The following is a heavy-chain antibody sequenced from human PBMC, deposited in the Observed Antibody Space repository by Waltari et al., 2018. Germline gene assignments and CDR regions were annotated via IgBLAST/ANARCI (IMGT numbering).Heavy chain of an antibody. Sequence: EVQLVESGGGLVKPGGSLRLSCAAPGFTFRSYSMNWVRQAPGKGLEWVSSISSSSSYIYYADSVKGRFTISRDNAKNSLYLQMNSLRAEDTAVYYCARGSAGTRGYWGQGTLVTVSS. D-gene: IGHD1-26*01. CDR2: ISSSSSYI. CDR3: ARGSAGTRGY. CDR1: GFTFRSYS. V-gene: IGHV3-21*01. J-gene: IGHJ4*02.